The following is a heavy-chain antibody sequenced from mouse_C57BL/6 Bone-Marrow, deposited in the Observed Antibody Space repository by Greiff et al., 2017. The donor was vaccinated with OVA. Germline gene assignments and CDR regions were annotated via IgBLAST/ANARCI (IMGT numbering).Heavy chain of an antibody. J-gene: IGHJ1*03. CDR2: IDPETGGT. Sequence: QVQLKESGAELVRPGASVTLSCTASGYTFTDYEMHWVKQTPVHGLEWIGAIDPETGGTAYNQKFKGKAILTADKSSSTAYMELRSLTSEDSAVYYCTRSWLLRGWYFDVWGTGTTVTVSS. CDR1: GYTFTDYE. D-gene: IGHD2-3*01. V-gene: IGHV1-15*01. CDR3: TRSWLLRGWYFDV.